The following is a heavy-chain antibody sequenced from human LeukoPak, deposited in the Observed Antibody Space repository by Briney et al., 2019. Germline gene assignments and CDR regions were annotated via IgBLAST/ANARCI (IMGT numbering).Heavy chain of an antibody. CDR3: ARDNGWSADF. J-gene: IGHJ4*02. D-gene: IGHD2-15*01. Sequence: GGSLRLSCAASGFTFSSYAMNWVRQAPGKGLEWVAFISYDGSNKYYADSVKGRFTISRDNSKNTLYLQMNSLRAEDTAVYYCARDNGWSADFWGQGTLVTVSS. CDR1: GFTFSSYA. V-gene: IGHV3-30-3*01. CDR2: ISYDGSNK.